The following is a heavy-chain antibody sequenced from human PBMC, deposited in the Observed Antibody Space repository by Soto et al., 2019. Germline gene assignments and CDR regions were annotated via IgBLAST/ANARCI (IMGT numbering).Heavy chain of an antibody. CDR1: GGSISSYY. Sequence: SETLSLTCTVSGGSISSYYWSWIRQPAGKGLEWIGRIYTSGSTNYNPSLKSRVTMSVDTSKNQFSLKLSSVTAADTAVYYCARDGRGGYCSGGSCLLRSRSPEYYYYGMDVWGQGTTVTVSS. CDR3: ARDGRGGYCSGGSCLLRSRSPEYYYYGMDV. J-gene: IGHJ6*02. V-gene: IGHV4-4*07. D-gene: IGHD2-15*01. CDR2: IYTSGST.